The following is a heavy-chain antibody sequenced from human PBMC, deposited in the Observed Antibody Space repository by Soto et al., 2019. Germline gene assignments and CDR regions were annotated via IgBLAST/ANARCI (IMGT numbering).Heavy chain of an antibody. J-gene: IGHJ6*02. Sequence: EVQLLESGGGLVQPGGSLRLSCGVSGFTFSNYAMSWVRQAPGKGLEWVSAINIGGDTTYYADSVKGRFTMSRDNSKNTLYLQMNSLRAEDTAVYYCAKLLVTQMPYYYYGLAVWGQGTTVTVSS. D-gene: IGHD2-21*02. CDR3: AKLLVTQMPYYYYGLAV. CDR2: INIGGDTT. CDR1: GFTFSNYA. V-gene: IGHV3-23*01.